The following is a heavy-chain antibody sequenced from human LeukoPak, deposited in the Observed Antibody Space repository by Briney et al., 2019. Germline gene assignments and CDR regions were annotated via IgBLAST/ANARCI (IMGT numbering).Heavy chain of an antibody. CDR3: ARDQSSGWRNYNWFDP. Sequence: KTGGSLRLSCAASGFTFSSYSMNWVRQAPGKGLEWVSSISSSSSYTYYADSVKGRFTISRDNAKNSLYLQMNSLRAEDTAVYYCARDQSSGWRNYNWFDPWGQGTLVTVSS. J-gene: IGHJ5*02. CDR2: ISSSSSYT. CDR1: GFTFSSYS. D-gene: IGHD6-19*01. V-gene: IGHV3-21*01.